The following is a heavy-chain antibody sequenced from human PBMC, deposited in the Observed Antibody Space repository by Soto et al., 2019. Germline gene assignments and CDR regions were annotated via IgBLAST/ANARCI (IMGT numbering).Heavy chain of an antibody. CDR2: ISAYNGNT. V-gene: IGHV1-18*04. J-gene: IGHJ6*02. CDR3: AREGRCPTPSYYYYVMDV. Sequence: VQLVQSGAEVKKPGASVKVSCKASGYTFTSYGISWVRQAPGQGRDWMGWISAYNGNTNYAQKLQGRVTMTTDTSTSTAYMELRSLRSDDTAVYYCAREGRCPTPSYYYYVMDVWGQGTTVTASS. CDR1: GYTFTSYG.